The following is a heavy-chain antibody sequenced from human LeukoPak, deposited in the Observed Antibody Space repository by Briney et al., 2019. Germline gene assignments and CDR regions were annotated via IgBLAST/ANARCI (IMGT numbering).Heavy chain of an antibody. CDR2: ISGSGGST. V-gene: IGHV3-23*01. CDR3: AKDEGPVVPAGTHPDAFDI. CDR1: GFTFSSYA. Sequence: PGGSLKLSCAASGFTFSSYAMSWVRQAPGKGLEWVSAISGSGGSTYYADSVKGRFTISRDNSKNTLYLQMNSLRAEDTAVYYCAKDEGPVVPAGTHPDAFDIWGQGTMVTVSS. D-gene: IGHD2-2*01. J-gene: IGHJ3*02.